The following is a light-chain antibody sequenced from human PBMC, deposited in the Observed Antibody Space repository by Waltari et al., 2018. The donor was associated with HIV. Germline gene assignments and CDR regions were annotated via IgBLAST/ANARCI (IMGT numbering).Light chain of an antibody. CDR3: SSYASSSALL. Sequence: QSALTQPASVSGSPGQSITISCTGPSTDIGGFSYVSWYQQHPGKAPKLIISDVNARPSGISDRFSGAKSGNTASRTISGLQPEDEAYDHCSSYASSSALLFGGGTKLTVV. V-gene: IGLV2-14*03. CDR1: STDIGGFSY. J-gene: IGLJ3*02. CDR2: DVN.